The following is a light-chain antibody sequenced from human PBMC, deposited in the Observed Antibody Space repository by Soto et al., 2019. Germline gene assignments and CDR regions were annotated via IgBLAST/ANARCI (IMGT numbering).Light chain of an antibody. Sequence: QSALTQPASVSGSPGQSITISCTGTSSDVGGYNYVSWFQQHPGKAPKLMIYEVSNRPSGVSHRFSGSRSGNTASLTISGLQSEDAAEYYCNSYTNNNTCVFGTGTKLTVL. CDR1: SSDVGGYNY. J-gene: IGLJ1*01. CDR3: NSYTNNNTCV. V-gene: IGLV2-14*01. CDR2: EVS.